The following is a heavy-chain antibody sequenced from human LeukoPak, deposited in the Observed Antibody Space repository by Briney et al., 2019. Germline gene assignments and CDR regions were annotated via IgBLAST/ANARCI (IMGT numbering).Heavy chain of an antibody. V-gene: IGHV1-69*04. Sequence: SVKVSCKASGGTFSSYAISWVRQAPGQGLEWMGRIIPILGIANYAQKFQGRVTITADESTSTAYMELSSLRSEDTAVYYCARRGVPVLTDAFDIWGQGTMVTVSS. D-gene: IGHD3-10*01. J-gene: IGHJ3*02. CDR1: GGTFSSYA. CDR2: IIPILGIA. CDR3: ARRGVPVLTDAFDI.